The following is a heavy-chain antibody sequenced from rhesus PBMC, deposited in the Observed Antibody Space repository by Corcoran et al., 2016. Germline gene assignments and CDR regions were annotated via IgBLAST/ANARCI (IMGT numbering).Heavy chain of an antibody. CDR2: IYGCRTST. Sequence: QVQLQESGPGVVKPSATLSLTCAVSGGSIRDSYRWSWIRQPPGKGLEWIGDIYGCRTSTNYNHSRKSRVTSSKDTAKNQFSLKLSSVTAADTAVYYCARGPGRAAAVDYWGQGVLVTVSS. D-gene: IGHD6-31*01. J-gene: IGHJ4*01. CDR3: ARGPGRAAAVDY. V-gene: IGHV4S10*01. CDR1: GGSIRDSYR.